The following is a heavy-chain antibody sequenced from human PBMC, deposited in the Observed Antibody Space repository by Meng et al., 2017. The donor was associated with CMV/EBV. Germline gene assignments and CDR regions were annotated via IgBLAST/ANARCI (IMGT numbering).Heavy chain of an antibody. D-gene: IGHD3-3*01. V-gene: IGHV4-39*07. CDR2: VYYSGSI. CDR3: ARSYEFWSGYYFDY. Sequence: SETLSLTCSVSGGSINSGSYFWGWIRQHPGKGLEWIGNVYYSGSIYYNPSLRGRITIAIDTSKNQFSLKLRSVSAAGTAVYYCARSYEFWSGYYFDYWGQGTLVTVSS. J-gene: IGHJ4*02. CDR1: GGSINSGSYF.